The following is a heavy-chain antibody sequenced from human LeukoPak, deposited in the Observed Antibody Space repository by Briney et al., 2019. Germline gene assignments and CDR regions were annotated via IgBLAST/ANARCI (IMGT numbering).Heavy chain of an antibody. V-gene: IGHV3-30-3*01. J-gene: IGHJ4*02. D-gene: IGHD3-10*01. Sequence: PGRSLRLSCAASGFTFSTYAMHWVRQAPGKGLEWVAVISYDGSNKNYADSVKDRFTISRDNSKNMLYLQMNSLRAEDTAVYYCARYYYYGSGSFDYWGQGTLVTVSS. CDR1: GFTFSTYA. CDR3: ARYYYYGSGSFDY. CDR2: ISYDGSNK.